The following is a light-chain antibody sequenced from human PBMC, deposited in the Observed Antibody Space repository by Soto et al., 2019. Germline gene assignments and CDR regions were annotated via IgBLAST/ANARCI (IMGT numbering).Light chain of an antibody. CDR1: GSDIGAYNY. Sequence: QSVLTQPASVSGSPGQSITISCTGTGSDIGAYNYVSWYQQHPDKAPKLMIYEVRNRPSGVSNRFSGSKSGNTASLAIAGLQAEDEADYYCSSYTSTSTLYVFGTGTKLTVL. J-gene: IGLJ1*01. CDR3: SSYTSTSTLYV. V-gene: IGLV2-14*01. CDR2: EVR.